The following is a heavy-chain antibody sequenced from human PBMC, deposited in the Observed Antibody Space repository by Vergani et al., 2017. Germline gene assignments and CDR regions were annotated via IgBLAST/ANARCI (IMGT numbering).Heavy chain of an antibody. CDR1: GDSIIRRSYY. CDR2: IYNSGNG. V-gene: IGHV4-39*01. CDR3: ASGNYYSDSTAHFRGRYFDL. Sequence: QLQESGPGLVKASETLSLTCTVSGDSIIRRSYYWGWIRQPTGTGLEWIGSIYNSGNGDSSSSLKSRVTISADTSKNQFSLRLTSVTTADTAVYYCASGNYYSDSTAHFRGRYFDLWGRGTLVTVPS. D-gene: IGHD3-10*01. J-gene: IGHJ2*01.